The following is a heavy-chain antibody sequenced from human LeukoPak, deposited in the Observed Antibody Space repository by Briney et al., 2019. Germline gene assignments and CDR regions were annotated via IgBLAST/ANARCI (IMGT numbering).Heavy chain of an antibody. Sequence: PGRSLRLSCAASGFTFSSYGMHWVRQAPGKGLEWVAAISYDGSNKYYADSVKGRFTISRDNSKNTLYLQMNSLRAEDTAVYYCAKDGGGIVVVPAAMLDYWGQGTLVTVSS. D-gene: IGHD2-2*01. CDR1: GFTFSSYG. CDR3: AKDGGGIVVVPAAMLDY. J-gene: IGHJ4*02. CDR2: ISYDGSNK. V-gene: IGHV3-30*18.